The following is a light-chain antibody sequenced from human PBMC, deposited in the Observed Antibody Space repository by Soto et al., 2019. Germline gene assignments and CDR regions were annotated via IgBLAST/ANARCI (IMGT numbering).Light chain of an antibody. CDR2: EVS. V-gene: IGLV2-14*01. J-gene: IGLJ2*01. CDR1: SSDVGKYSY. CDR3: SSYTGSSINTVV. Sequence: QSALTQPASVSGSPGQSITISCTGTSSDVGKYSYVSWYQQHPAKAPKRMIFEVSNRPSGVSNRFSGSKSGNTASLTISGLQAEDEADYYCSSYTGSSINTVVFGGGTQLTVL.